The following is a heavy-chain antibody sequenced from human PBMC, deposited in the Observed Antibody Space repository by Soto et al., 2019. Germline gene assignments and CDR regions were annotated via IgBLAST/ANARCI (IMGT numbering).Heavy chain of an antibody. V-gene: IGHV1-69*13. CDR2: IIPIFGTA. J-gene: IGHJ6*02. CDR3: ARAHSRFLEWLSTNYYYGMDV. D-gene: IGHD3-3*01. CDR1: GGTFSSYA. Sequence: SVKVSCKASGGTFSSYAISWVRQAPGQGLEWMGGIIPIFGTANYAQKFQGRVTITADESTSTAYMELSSLRSEDTAVYYCARAHSRFLEWLSTNYYYGMDVWGQGTTVTVSS.